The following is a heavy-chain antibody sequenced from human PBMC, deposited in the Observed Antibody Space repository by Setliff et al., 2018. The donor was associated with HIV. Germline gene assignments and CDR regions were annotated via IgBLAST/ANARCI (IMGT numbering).Heavy chain of an antibody. CDR3: ATTYCRGADCPQMYDY. Sequence: SETLSLTCAVYGGSLSAYSWTWIRQPPEKGLEWIGEINYDGVTNHNPSLRSRVTISVDTSRKQWSLRLNSVTAADTAVYYCATTYCRGADCPQMYDYWGQGTLVTVSS. CDR2: INYDGVT. D-gene: IGHD2-21*02. V-gene: IGHV4-34*01. CDR1: GGSLSAYS. J-gene: IGHJ4*02.